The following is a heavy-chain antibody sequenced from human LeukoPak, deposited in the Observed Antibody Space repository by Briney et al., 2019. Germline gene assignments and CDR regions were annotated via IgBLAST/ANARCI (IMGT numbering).Heavy chain of an antibody. Sequence: SAILSRTRTVAGGFMSRGDYYWSWIRQPPGKRLEWIGYIYYSGSTYYNPSLKSRVTISVDTSKNQFSLKLSSVTAADTAVYYCAREPYGDSAFGFDYWGQGTLVSVSS. CDR3: AREPYGDSAFGFDY. CDR2: IYYSGST. D-gene: IGHD4-17*01. CDR1: GGFMSRGDYY. J-gene: IGHJ4*02. V-gene: IGHV4-30-4*08.